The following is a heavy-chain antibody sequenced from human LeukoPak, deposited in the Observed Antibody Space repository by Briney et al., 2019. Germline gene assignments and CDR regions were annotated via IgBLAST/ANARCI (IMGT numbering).Heavy chain of an antibody. CDR2: IYTSGST. J-gene: IGHJ6*03. Sequence: SETLSLTCTVSGGSISSYYWSWIRQPAGKGLEWIGRIYTSGSTNYNPSLKSRVTMSVDTSKNQFSLKLSSVTAADTAVYYCARGDSSGYYYYYYYYYMDVWGKGTTVTVSS. CDR3: ARGDSSGYYYYYYYYYMDV. CDR1: GGSISSYY. V-gene: IGHV4-4*07. D-gene: IGHD3-22*01.